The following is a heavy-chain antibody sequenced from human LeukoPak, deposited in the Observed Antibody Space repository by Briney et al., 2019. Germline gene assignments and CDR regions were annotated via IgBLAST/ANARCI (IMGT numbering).Heavy chain of an antibody. CDR1: GFTFSRHG. CDR3: ARDRAWNYFDY. CDR2: ISNDGSRK. J-gene: IGHJ4*02. Sequence: GGSLRLSCAPSGFTFSRHGMHWVRQAPGKGLEWVAIISNDGSRKYYAHSVEGRFAISRDNSKNTLYLQMDSLRAEDTAVYYCARDRAWNYFDYWGQGTLVTVSS. V-gene: IGHV3-30*03. D-gene: IGHD3-3*01.